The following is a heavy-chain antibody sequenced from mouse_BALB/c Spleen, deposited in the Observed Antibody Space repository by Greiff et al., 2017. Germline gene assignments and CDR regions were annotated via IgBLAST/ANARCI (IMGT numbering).Heavy chain of an antibody. J-gene: IGHJ4*01. V-gene: IGHV5-6*02. CDR3: ARQYYYGSSSYYAMDY. D-gene: IGHD1-1*01. CDR1: GFTFRSYG. Sequence: EVKLVESGGDLVKPGGSLKLSCAASGFTFRSYGMSWVRQTPDKRLEWVATISSGGSYTYYPDSVKGRFTISRDNAKNTLYLQMSSLKSEDTAMYYCARQYYYGSSSYYAMDYWGQGTSVTVSS. CDR2: ISSGGSYT.